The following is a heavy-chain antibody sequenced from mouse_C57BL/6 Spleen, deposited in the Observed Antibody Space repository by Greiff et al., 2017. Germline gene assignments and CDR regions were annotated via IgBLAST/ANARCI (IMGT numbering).Heavy chain of an antibody. CDR3: ARSGVVTTRTYWYFDV. CDR1: GYTFTSYW. Sequence: QVQLKQPGAELVKPGASVKLSCKASGYTFTSYWMHWVKQRPGQGLEWIGMIHPNSGSTNYNEKFKSKATLTVDKSSSTAYMQLSSLTSEDSAVYYCARSGVVTTRTYWYFDVWGTGTTVTVSS. J-gene: IGHJ1*03. CDR2: IHPNSGST. V-gene: IGHV1-64*01. D-gene: IGHD2-2*01.